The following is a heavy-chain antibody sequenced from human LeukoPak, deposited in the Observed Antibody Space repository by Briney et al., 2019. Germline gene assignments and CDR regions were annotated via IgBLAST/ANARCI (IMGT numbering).Heavy chain of an antibody. J-gene: IGHJ5*02. V-gene: IGHV3-43*01. CDR1: GFTFDDYT. Sequence: GGSPRLSCAASGFTFDDYTMHWVRQAPGKGLEWVSLISWDGGSTYYADSVKGRFTISRDNSKNSLYLQMNSLRTEDTALYYCAKDISSGDGPFDPWGQGTLVTVSS. CDR2: ISWDGGST. D-gene: IGHD5-24*01. CDR3: AKDISSGDGPFDP.